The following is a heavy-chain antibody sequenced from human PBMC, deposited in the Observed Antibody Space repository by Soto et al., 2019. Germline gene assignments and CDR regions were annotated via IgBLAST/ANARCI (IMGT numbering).Heavy chain of an antibody. CDR1: GFTFSSYA. D-gene: IGHD3-3*01. CDR2: ISYDGSNK. Sequence: PGGSLRLSCAASGFTFSSYAMHWVRQAPGKGLEWVAVISYDGSNKYYADSVKGRFTISRDNSKNTLYLQMNSLRAEDTAVYYCARALTYSDFWSGSYPTPVNYYGMDVWGQGTTVTVSS. CDR3: ARALTYSDFWSGSYPTPVNYYGMDV. J-gene: IGHJ6*02. V-gene: IGHV3-30-3*01.